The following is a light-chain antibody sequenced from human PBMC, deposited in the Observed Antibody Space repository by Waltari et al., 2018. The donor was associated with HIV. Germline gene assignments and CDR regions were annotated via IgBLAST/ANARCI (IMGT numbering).Light chain of an antibody. CDR3: TSSMPGGALL. V-gene: IGLV2-14*01. Sequence: QSALTQPAPVSGSPGQTIPISCSPSTADILNPHSISWFPHPPNAPPHLFPLDADMRPSGSPFRYSGSKTDTTAALTIAGLQVEDEGDYYCTSSMPGGALLFGGGTKVTVL. J-gene: IGLJ3*02. CDR1: TADILNPHS. CDR2: DAD.